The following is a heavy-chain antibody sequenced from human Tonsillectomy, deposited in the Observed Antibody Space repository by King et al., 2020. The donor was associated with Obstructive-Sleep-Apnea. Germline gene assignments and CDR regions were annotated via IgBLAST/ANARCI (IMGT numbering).Heavy chain of an antibody. D-gene: IGHD2-2*01. CDR2: IYYSGST. Sequence: QLQESGPGLMKPSQTLSLTCTVSGDSISSGSYYWSWIRQHPGKGLEWIGYIYYSGSTYYNPSLKSRITISVDTAKNQFSLELSSVTAADTAVYYCARDKGHCSNLGCSKLGGWFDPWGQGTLVTVSS. CDR1: GDSISSGSYY. V-gene: IGHV4-31*03. CDR3: ARDKGHCSNLGCSKLGGWFDP. J-gene: IGHJ5*02.